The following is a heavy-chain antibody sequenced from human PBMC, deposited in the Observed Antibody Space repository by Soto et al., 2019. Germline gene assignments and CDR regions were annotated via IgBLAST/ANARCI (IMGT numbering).Heavy chain of an antibody. J-gene: IGHJ3*02. Sequence: SQTLSLTCAISGDSVSSNSAAWNWTRQSPSRGLEWLGRTYYRSKWYNDYAVSVKSRITINPDTSKNQFSLQLNSVTPEDTAVYYCARDIVVVPAADDAFDIWGQGTMVTVSS. CDR2: TYYRSKWYN. CDR1: GDSVSSNSAA. V-gene: IGHV6-1*01. D-gene: IGHD2-2*01. CDR3: ARDIVVVPAADDAFDI.